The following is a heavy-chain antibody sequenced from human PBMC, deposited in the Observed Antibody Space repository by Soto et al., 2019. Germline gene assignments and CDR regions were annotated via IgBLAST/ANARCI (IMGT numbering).Heavy chain of an antibody. CDR3: ARHFGYYDSSGYYHPGFDY. D-gene: IGHD3-22*01. Sequence: PGESLKISCKGYGYSFTSYWISWVRQMPGKGLEWMGRIDPSDSYTNYSPSFQGHVTISADKSISTAYLQWSSLKASDTAMYYCARHFGYYDSSGYYHPGFDYWGQGTLVTVSS. V-gene: IGHV5-10-1*01. CDR1: GYSFTSYW. J-gene: IGHJ4*02. CDR2: IDPSDSYT.